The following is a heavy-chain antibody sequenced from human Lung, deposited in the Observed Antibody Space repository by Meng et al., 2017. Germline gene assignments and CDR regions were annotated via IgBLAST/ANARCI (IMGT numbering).Heavy chain of an antibody. CDR1: GFTFSSYA. Sequence: GESLKISCAASGFTFSSYAMHWVRQAPGKGLEWVAVISYDGSNKYYADSVKGRFTISRDNSKNTLYLQMNSLRADDTAVYYCAREGYSSSTSMYGSGPDAFDIWGQGTMVTVSS. D-gene: IGHD6-6*01. CDR3: AREGYSSSTSMYGSGPDAFDI. CDR2: ISYDGSNK. V-gene: IGHV3-30*01. J-gene: IGHJ3*02.